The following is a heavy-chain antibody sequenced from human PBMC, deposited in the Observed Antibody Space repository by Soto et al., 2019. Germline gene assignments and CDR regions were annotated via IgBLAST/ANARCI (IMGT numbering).Heavy chain of an antibody. CDR2: IWYDGSNK. Sequence: QVQLVESGGGVVQPGRSLRLSCAASGFTFSSYGMHWVRQAPGKGLEWVAVIWYDGSNKYYADFVKGRFTISRDNSKNTLYLQMNSLRAEDTAVYYCARDGKDSYYYYYGMDVWGQGTTVTVSS. D-gene: IGHD1-1*01. CDR1: GFTFSSYG. V-gene: IGHV3-33*01. J-gene: IGHJ6*02. CDR3: ARDGKDSYYYYYGMDV.